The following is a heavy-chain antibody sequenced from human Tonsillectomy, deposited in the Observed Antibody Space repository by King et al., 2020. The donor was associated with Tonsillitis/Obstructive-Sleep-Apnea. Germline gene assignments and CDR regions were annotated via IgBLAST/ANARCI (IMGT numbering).Heavy chain of an antibody. D-gene: IGHD4-17*01. CDR3: ARTTNYYYYMDV. CDR2: IYYSGST. CDR1: GGSISSGGYY. J-gene: IGHJ6*03. Sequence: QLQESGPGLVKASQTLSLTCTVSGGSISSGGYYWSWIRQHPGKGLEWIGYIYYSGSTYYNPSLKSRVTISVDTSKNQFSLELSSVTAADTAVYYCARTTNYYYYMDVWGKGTTVTVSS. V-gene: IGHV4-31*03.